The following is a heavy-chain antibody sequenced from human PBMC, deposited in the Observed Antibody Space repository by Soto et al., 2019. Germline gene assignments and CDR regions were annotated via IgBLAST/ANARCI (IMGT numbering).Heavy chain of an antibody. V-gene: IGHV2-5*02. J-gene: IGHJ4*02. CDR2: IYWDDDK. CDR1: GFSLTTSGVG. CDR3: AHRVLRRVFGSVTTTAIYFLF. Sequence: QITLNESGPTVVRPTETLTLTCRFSGFSLTTSGVGVGWIRQSPGKAPEWLALIYWDDDKRYSASLKGRLTLTNGTSKDQRVLTVYQSDPTDTAPYLCAHRVLRRVFGSVTTTAIYFLFWGQGTPVVVSS. D-gene: IGHD3-3*01.